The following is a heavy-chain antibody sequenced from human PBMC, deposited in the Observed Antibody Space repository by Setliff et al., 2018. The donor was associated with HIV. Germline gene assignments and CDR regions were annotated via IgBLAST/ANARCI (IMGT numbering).Heavy chain of an antibody. CDR3: VRALSGGYCSGGNCFPFDF. J-gene: IGHJ4*02. CDR1: GFTFSSYW. V-gene: IGHV3-7*01. D-gene: IGHD2-15*01. CDR2: IKQDGSEK. Sequence: GESLKISCAASGFTFSSYWMSWVRQAPGKGLEWVANIKQDGSEKYYTDSVKGRFIISRDNAKKSLFLQMSSLRAEDTAVYYCVRALSGGYCSGGNCFPFDFWGQGTLVTVSS.